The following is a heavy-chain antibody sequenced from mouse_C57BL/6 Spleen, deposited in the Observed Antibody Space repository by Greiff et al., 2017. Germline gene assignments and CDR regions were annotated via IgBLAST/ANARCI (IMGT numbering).Heavy chain of an antibody. D-gene: IGHD2-5*01. CDR3: ARGGYSNYDFDY. Sequence: QVQLKESGAELVKPGASVKMSCKASGYTFTTYPIEWMKQNHGKSLEWIGNFHPYNDDTKYNEKFKGKATLTVEKSSSTVYLELSRLTSDDSAVYYCARGGYSNYDFDYWGQGTTLTVSS. J-gene: IGHJ2*01. CDR1: GYTFTTYP. CDR2: FHPYNDDT. V-gene: IGHV1-47*01.